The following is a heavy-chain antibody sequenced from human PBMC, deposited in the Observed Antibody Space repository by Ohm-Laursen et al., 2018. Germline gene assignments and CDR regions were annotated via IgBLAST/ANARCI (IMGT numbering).Heavy chain of an antibody. Sequence: ASVKVSCKSSGYTFTNNAFSWVRQAPGQGLEWMGWISAYNGNTNYAQKLPGRVTMTTDTSTSTAYMELRSLRSDDTAIYYCARDEKAAFDYWGQGTLVTVSS. CDR2: ISAYNGNT. D-gene: IGHD6-25*01. V-gene: IGHV1-18*01. J-gene: IGHJ4*02. CDR3: ARDEKAAFDY. CDR1: GYTFTNNA.